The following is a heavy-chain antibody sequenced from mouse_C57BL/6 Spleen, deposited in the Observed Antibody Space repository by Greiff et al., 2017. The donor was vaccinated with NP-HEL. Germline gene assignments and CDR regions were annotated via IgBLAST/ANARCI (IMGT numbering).Heavy chain of an antibody. CDR3: AREATVVRPYCDV. Sequence: EVQRVESGGGLVKPGGSLKLSCAASGFTFSDYGMHWVRQAPEKGLEWVAYISSGSSTIYYADTVKGRFTISRDNAKNTLFLQMTSLRSEDTAMYYCAREATVVRPYCDVWGTGTTVTVSS. D-gene: IGHD1-1*01. CDR1: GFTFSDYG. J-gene: IGHJ1*03. V-gene: IGHV5-17*01. CDR2: ISSGSSTI.